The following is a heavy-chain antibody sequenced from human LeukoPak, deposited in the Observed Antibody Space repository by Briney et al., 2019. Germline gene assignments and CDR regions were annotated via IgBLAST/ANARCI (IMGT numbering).Heavy chain of an antibody. J-gene: IGHJ4*02. Sequence: GGSLRLSCAASGFTFSSYEMNWVRQAPGKGLEWVSGISAASSNSYYADSVKGRFTISRDNSKNTLYLQMNSLRAEDTAIYYCAKNTANWGYGGDCWGQGTLVTVSS. D-gene: IGHD7-27*01. CDR2: ISAASSNS. V-gene: IGHV3-23*01. CDR3: AKNTANWGYGGDC. CDR1: GFTFSSYE.